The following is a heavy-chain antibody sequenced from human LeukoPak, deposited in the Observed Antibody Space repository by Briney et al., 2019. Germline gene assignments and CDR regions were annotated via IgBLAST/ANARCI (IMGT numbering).Heavy chain of an antibody. J-gene: IGHJ4*02. CDR2: ISWDGGST. CDR1: GFTFDDYA. CDR3: AKDILRFGELRGGFDY. V-gene: IGHV3-43D*03. Sequence: GGSLRLSCAASGFTFDDYAMHWVRQAPGKGLEWVSLISWDGGSTYYADSAKGRFTISRDNSKNSLYLQMNSLRAEDTALYYCAKDILRFGELRGGFDYWGQGTLVTVSS. D-gene: IGHD3-10*01.